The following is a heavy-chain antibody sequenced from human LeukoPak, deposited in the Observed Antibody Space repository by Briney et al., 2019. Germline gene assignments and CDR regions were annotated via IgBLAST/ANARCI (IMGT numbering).Heavy chain of an antibody. CDR1: GGSISGSSYY. CDR2: IYYSGST. J-gene: IGHJ4*02. V-gene: IGHV4-39*01. Sequence: KPSETLSLTCTVSGGSISGSSYYWGWIRQPPGKGLEWIGSIYYSGSTYYNPSLKSRVTISVDTSKNQFSLKLSSVTAADTAVYYCARHSGRTAGYFDYWGQGTLVTVSS. CDR3: ARHSGRTAGYFDY. D-gene: IGHD1-26*01.